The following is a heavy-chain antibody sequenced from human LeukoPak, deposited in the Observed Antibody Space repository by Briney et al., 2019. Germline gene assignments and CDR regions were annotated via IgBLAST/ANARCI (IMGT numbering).Heavy chain of an antibody. CDR2: HSHSGSA. CDR3: ARYQTGTMFAV. CDR1: GASINSDTYY. J-gene: IGHJ4*02. V-gene: IGHV4-39*07. D-gene: IGHD1/OR15-1a*01. Sequence: SETLSLTCTVSGASINSDTYYWGWIHQPPGKGLEWIGTHSHSGSAYYNPSLRSRITMSLDTSENQLSLKLYSVTAADTAIYYCARYQTGTMFAVWGQGTLVTISS.